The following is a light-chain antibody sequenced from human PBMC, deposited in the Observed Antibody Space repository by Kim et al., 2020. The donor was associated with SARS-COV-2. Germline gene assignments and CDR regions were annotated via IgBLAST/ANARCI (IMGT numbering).Light chain of an antibody. Sequence: SPGERATLSCRASQSVSSSLAWYQQKPGQAPRLLIYGASTRATGIPARFSGSGSGTEFSLTISSLQSEDFAVYYCHQYNNWPLWTFGQGTKVDIK. CDR3: HQYNNWPLWT. J-gene: IGKJ1*01. V-gene: IGKV3-15*01. CDR1: QSVSSS. CDR2: GAS.